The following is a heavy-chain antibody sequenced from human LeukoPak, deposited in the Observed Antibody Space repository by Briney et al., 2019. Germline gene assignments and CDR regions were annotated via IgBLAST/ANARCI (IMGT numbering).Heavy chain of an antibody. CDR1: GGSISSYY. V-gene: IGHV4-59*08. CDR2: IYYRGST. J-gene: IGHJ5*02. Sequence: PSETLSLTCTVSGGSISSYYWSWIRQPPGKGLEWIGYIYYRGSTNYNPSLKSRVTISVDTSKNQFSLKLSSVTAADTAVYYCARQGDYGNWFDPWGQGTLVTVSS. CDR3: ARQGDYGNWFDP. D-gene: IGHD4-17*01.